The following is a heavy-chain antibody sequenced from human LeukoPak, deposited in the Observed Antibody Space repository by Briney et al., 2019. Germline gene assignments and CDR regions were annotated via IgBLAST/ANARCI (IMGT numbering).Heavy chain of an antibody. Sequence: GGSLRLSCAVSGITLSNYGMSWVRQAPGKGLEWVAGISDSGGRTNYADSVKGRFTISRDNPRNTLYLQMNSLRAEDTAVCFCAKRGVVIRVILVGFHKEAYYFDSWGQGALVTVSS. CDR1: GITLSNYG. CDR2: ISDSGGRT. V-gene: IGHV3-23*01. J-gene: IGHJ4*02. CDR3: AKRGVVIRVILVGFHKEAYYFDS. D-gene: IGHD3-22*01.